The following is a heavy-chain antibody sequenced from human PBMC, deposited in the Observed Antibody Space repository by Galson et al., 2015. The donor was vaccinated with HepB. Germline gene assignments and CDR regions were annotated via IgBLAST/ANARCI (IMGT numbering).Heavy chain of an antibody. CDR1: GFTFSSYW. J-gene: IGHJ6*02. Sequence: SLRLSCAASGFTFSSYWMSWVRQAPGKGLEWVANIKQDGSEKYYVDSVKGRFTISRDNAKNSLYLQMNSLRAEDTAVYYCARVFVSSYILTTYYYYYGMDVWGQGTTVTVSS. CDR2: IKQDGSEK. CDR3: ARVFVSSYILTTYYYYYGMDV. V-gene: IGHV3-7*03. D-gene: IGHD3-9*01.